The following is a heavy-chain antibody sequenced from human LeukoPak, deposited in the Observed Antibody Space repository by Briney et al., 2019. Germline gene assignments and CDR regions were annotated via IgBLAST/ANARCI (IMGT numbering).Heavy chain of an antibody. CDR3: ALCLSNYYYYYMDV. D-gene: IGHD4-11*01. J-gene: IGHJ6*03. CDR1: GYTFTSYG. CDR2: ISAYNGNT. Sequence: ASVKVSCKASGYTFTSYGISWVRQAPGQGLEWMGWISAYNGNTNYAQKLQGRVTMTTDTSTSTAYMELRSLRSDDTAVYYCALCLSNYYYYYMDVWGKGTTVTVSS. V-gene: IGHV1-18*01.